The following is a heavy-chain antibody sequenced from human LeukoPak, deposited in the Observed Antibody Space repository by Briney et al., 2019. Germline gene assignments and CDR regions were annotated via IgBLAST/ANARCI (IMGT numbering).Heavy chain of an antibody. Sequence: SVKVSCKASGYTFTSYYMHWVRQAPGQGLEWMGIINPSGGSTSYAQKFQGRVTMTRDTSTSTVYMELSSLRSEDTAVYYCARVRYYDSSGYYYFDYWGQGTLVTVSS. CDR1: GYTFTSYY. CDR3: ARVRYYDSSGYYYFDY. J-gene: IGHJ4*02. CDR2: INPSGGST. D-gene: IGHD3-22*01. V-gene: IGHV1-46*01.